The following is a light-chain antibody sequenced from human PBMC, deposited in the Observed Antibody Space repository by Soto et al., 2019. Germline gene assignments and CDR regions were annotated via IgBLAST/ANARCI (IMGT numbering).Light chain of an antibody. CDR2: SAS. V-gene: IGKV3D-20*02. Sequence: VLTQSPGTLSLSPGERGTLSCRASHSISSNFVAWYQQKPGQAPRLLIFSASKRATGIPDRFSGSASGTDFTLTISSLEPEDFAVYYCQQRSNWRTFGQGTQVDIK. CDR1: HSISSNF. J-gene: IGKJ1*01. CDR3: QQRSNWRT.